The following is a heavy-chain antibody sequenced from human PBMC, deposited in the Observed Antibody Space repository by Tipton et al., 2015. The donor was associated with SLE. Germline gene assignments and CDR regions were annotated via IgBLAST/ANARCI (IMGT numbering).Heavy chain of an antibody. V-gene: IGHV4-59*01. Sequence: TLSHTCAVSGGSISTYYWSWIRQPPGKGLEWIGYIYYSGSTSYNPSLKSRVTISVDPSKNQFSLNLNSVTAADTAVYYCARGGYYDSGGYFPYNYYTMAVWCQGTTVTVSS. J-gene: IGHJ6*02. CDR2: IYYSGST. CDR3: ARGGYYDSGGYFPYNYYTMAV. CDR1: GGSISTYY. D-gene: IGHD3-22*01.